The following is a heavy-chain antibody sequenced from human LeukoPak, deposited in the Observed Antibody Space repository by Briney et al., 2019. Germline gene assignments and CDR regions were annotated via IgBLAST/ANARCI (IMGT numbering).Heavy chain of an antibody. Sequence: SETLSLTCTVSGSSISSYYWSWIRQPPGKGLEWIGYIYYSGSTSYDPSLKSRVTISVDTSKKQFSLKLSSVTAADTAVYYCARDVFAYSSSSVDYFDYWGQGTLVTVSS. V-gene: IGHV4-59*01. CDR3: ARDVFAYSSSSVDYFDY. CDR2: IYYSGST. CDR1: GSSISSYY. J-gene: IGHJ4*02. D-gene: IGHD6-6*01.